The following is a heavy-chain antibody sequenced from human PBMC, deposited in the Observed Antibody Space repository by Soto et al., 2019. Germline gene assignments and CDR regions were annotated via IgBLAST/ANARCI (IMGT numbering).Heavy chain of an antibody. D-gene: IGHD1-1*01. CDR1: GGTFSTYA. CDR2: IIPIFNRP. CDR3: ARQLNWNYYYYGMDV. V-gene: IGHV1-69*12. Sequence: QVQLVHSGAEVKKTGSSVKVSCKASGGTFSTYAISWVRQAPGQGLEWMGGIIPIFNRPNYAQKFQARLTIAADESSSTAYMELSSLRSEDTAVYYFARQLNWNYYYYGMDVWGQGTTVTVSS. J-gene: IGHJ6*02.